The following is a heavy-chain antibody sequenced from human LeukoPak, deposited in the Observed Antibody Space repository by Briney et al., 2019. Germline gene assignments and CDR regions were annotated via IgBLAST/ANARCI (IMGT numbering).Heavy chain of an antibody. CDR3: ARGGEVPAARYGMDV. CDR1: GGSFSGYY. CDR2: IYTSGST. D-gene: IGHD2-2*01. Sequence: SETLSLTCAVYGGSFSGYYWSWIRQPAGKGLERIGRIYTSGSTNYNPSLKSRVTMSVDTSKNQFSLKLSSVTAADTAVYYCARGGEVPAARYGMDVWGQGTTVTVSS. V-gene: IGHV4-59*10. J-gene: IGHJ6*02.